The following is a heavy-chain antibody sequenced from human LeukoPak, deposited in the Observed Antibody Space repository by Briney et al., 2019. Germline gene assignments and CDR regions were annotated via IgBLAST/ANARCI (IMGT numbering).Heavy chain of an antibody. V-gene: IGHV3-21*01. CDR1: GFTFSSYS. J-gene: IGHJ4*02. CDR2: ISSSSSYI. D-gene: IGHD4/OR15-4a*01. CDR3: ARAVLARLVDY. Sequence: GGSLRPSCAASGFTFSSYSMNWVRQAPGKGREWVSSISSSSSYIYYADSVKGRFTISRDNAKNSLYLQMNSLRAEDTAVYYCARAVLARLVDYWGQGTLVTVSS.